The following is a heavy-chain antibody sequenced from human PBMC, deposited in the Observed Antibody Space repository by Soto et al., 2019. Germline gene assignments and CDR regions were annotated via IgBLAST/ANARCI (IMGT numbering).Heavy chain of an antibody. CDR2: ISSSSSTI. CDR1: GFTFSSYS. Sequence: AGGSLRLSCAASGFTFSSYSMNWVRQAPGKGLEWVSYISSSSSTIYYADSVKGRFTISRDNAKNSLYLQMNSLRDEDTAVYYCARMVGIAAAGTGSAFDIWGQGTMVTVSS. J-gene: IGHJ3*02. CDR3: ARMVGIAAAGTGSAFDI. V-gene: IGHV3-48*02. D-gene: IGHD6-13*01.